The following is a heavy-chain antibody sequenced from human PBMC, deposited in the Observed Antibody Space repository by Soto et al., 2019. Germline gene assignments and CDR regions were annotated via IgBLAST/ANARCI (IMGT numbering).Heavy chain of an antibody. Sequence: GGSLRLSCAASGFTFSSYGMHWVRQAPGKGLEWVAVISYDGSNKYYADSVKGRFTISKDNGKNTLYLQMNDLRHEDTAVYYCARLPGPLVSVLYIYPVDARETPSDVDVWGQGTSVTVSS. J-gene: IGHJ6*02. CDR2: ISYDGSNK. CDR3: ARLPGPLVSVLYIYPVDARETPSDVDV. V-gene: IGHV3-30*03. CDR1: GFTFSSYG. D-gene: IGHD2-21*02.